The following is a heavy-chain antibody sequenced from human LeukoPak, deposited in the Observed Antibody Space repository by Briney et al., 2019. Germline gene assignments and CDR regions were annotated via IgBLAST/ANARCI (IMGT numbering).Heavy chain of an antibody. CDR3: ARGVGYYDYVWGSYRPNWFDP. CDR2: IYYSGST. V-gene: IGHV4-4*07. J-gene: IGHJ5*02. Sequence: PSETLSLTCTVSGGSISSYYWSWIRQPAGKGLEWIGSIYYSGSTYYNPSLKSRVTISVDTSKNQFSLKLSSVTAADTAVYYCARGVGYYDYVWGSYRPNWFDPWGQGTLVTVSS. CDR1: GGSISSYY. D-gene: IGHD3-16*02.